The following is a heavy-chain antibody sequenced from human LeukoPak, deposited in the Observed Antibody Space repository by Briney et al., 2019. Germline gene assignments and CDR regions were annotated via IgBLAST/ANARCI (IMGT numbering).Heavy chain of an antibody. D-gene: IGHD3-22*01. J-gene: IGHJ4*02. CDR2: IHYDGSNK. CDR3: AKGLNYYDTTGYPS. V-gene: IGHV3-30*02. CDR1: GFTFRRYG. Sequence: TGGSLRLSCATSGFTFRRYGMHWVRQAPGKGLAWVAFIHYDGSNKYYGDSVKGRFTISRDNSMNTLYLQMDSLRAEDTAVYYCAKGLNYYDTTGYPSWGQGTLVTVSS.